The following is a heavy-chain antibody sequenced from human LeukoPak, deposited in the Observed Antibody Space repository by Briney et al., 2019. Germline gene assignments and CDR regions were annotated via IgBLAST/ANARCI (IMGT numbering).Heavy chain of an antibody. V-gene: IGHV1-18*04. CDR3: ARDDYDILTGYYFGLDY. J-gene: IGHJ4*02. CDR1: GYTFTSYG. CDR2: ISAYNGNT. D-gene: IGHD3-9*01. Sequence: ASVKVSCKASGYTFTSYGISWVRQAPGQGLEWIGWISAYNGNTNYAQKLQGRATMTTDTSTSTAYMELRSLRSDDTAVYYCARDDYDILTGYYFGLDYWGQGTLVTVSS.